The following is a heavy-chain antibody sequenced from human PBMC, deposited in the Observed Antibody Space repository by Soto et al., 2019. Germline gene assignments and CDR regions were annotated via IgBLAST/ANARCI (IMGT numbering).Heavy chain of an antibody. CDR3: ARDLGGSYYAPVDY. CDR1: GYTFTSYG. J-gene: IGHJ4*02. Sequence: QVQLVQSGAEVKKPGASVKVSCKASGYTFTSYGISWVRQAPGQGLEWMGWISAYNGNTKYAQKFQGRVTMTTDTPTSTAYMELRSLRSDDTAGYYCARDLGGSYYAPVDYWGQGTLVTVSS. V-gene: IGHV1-18*01. D-gene: IGHD1-26*01. CDR2: ISAYNGNT.